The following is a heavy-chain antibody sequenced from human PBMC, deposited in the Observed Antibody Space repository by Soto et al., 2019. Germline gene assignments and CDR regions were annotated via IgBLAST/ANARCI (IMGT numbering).Heavy chain of an antibody. J-gene: IGHJ6*02. Sequence: QVQLVQSGAEVKKPGSSVKVSCKASGGTFSSYAISWVRQAPGQGLEWMGGIIPIFGTANYAQKFQGRVTITANESTSTACMELSSLRSEDRAVYYCASPIAAAGPYYYGMDVWGQGTTVTVSS. CDR3: ASPIAAAGPYYYGMDV. D-gene: IGHD6-13*01. CDR1: GGTFSSYA. CDR2: IIPIFGTA. V-gene: IGHV1-69*01.